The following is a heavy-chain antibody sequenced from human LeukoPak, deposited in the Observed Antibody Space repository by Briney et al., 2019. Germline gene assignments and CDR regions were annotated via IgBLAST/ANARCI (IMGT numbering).Heavy chain of an antibody. CDR2: IKEDGSEK. D-gene: IGHD1-1*01. CDR3: ARARRLETANWFDP. J-gene: IGHJ5*02. Sequence: GGSLRLSCAASGFTFSRYWMSWVRQAPGKGLEWVANIKEDGSEKFYVESVKGRFTISRDNAKNSLYLQMNSLRAEGTAVYYCARARRLETANWFDPWGQGTLVTVSS. CDR1: GFTFSRYW. V-gene: IGHV3-7*01.